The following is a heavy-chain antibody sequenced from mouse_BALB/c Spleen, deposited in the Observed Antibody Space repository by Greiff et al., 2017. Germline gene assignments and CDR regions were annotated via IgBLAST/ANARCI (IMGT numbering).Heavy chain of an antibody. Sequence: VQRVESGPGLVAPSQSLSITCTVSGFSLTSYDISWIRQPPGKGLEWLGVIWTGGGTNYNSAFMSRLSISKDNSKSQVFLKMNSLQTDDTAIYYCVRGSSFDYWGQGTTLTVSS. V-gene: IGHV2-9-2*01. CDR3: VRGSSFDY. CDR2: IWTGGGT. CDR1: GFSLTSYD. J-gene: IGHJ2*01. D-gene: IGHD1-1*01.